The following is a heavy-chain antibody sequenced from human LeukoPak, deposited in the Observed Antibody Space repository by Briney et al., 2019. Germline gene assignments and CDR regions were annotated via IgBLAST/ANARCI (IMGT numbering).Heavy chain of an antibody. CDR3: ARVTYGSGTYGAFDY. D-gene: IGHD3-10*01. CDR1: GFTFSSHG. J-gene: IGHJ4*02. Sequence: GGTLRLSRAASGFTFSSHGMSWVRQAPGKGLEWVSTISGSGDNTYYADSVKGRFTISRDNSKNTLYLQMNSLRAEDTAVYYCARVTYGSGTYGAFDYWGQGTLVTVSS. CDR2: ISGSGDNT. V-gene: IGHV3-23*01.